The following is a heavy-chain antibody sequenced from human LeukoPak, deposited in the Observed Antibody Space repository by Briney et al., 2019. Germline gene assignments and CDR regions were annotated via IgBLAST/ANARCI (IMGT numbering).Heavy chain of an antibody. D-gene: IGHD6-13*01. V-gene: IGHV4-30-2*01. CDR1: GGSISSGGYS. CDR2: IYHSGST. CDR3: ATSSESIAAPYYDAFDI. J-gene: IGHJ3*02. Sequence: SETLSLTCAVSGGSISSGGYSWSWIRQPPGKGLEWIGYIYHSGSTYYNPSLKSRVTISVDRSKNQFSLKLSSVTAADTAVYYCATSSESIAAPYYDAFDIWVQGTMVTVSS.